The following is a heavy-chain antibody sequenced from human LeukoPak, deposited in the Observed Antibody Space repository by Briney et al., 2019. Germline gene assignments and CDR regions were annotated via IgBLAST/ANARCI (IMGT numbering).Heavy chain of an antibody. D-gene: IGHD3-22*01. CDR1: GFTFSSYG. J-gene: IGHJ3*02. CDR2: ISYDGSNK. Sequence: PGGSLRLSCAASGFTFSSYGMHWVRQAPGKGLEWVAVISYDGSNKYYADSVKGRFTISRDNSKSTLYLQMNSLRAEDTAVYYCANSGACDSSGYCAFDIWGQGTMVTVSS. CDR3: ANSGACDSSGYCAFDI. V-gene: IGHV3-30*18.